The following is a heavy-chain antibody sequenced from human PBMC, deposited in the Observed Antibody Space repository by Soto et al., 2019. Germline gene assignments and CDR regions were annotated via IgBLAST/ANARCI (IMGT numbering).Heavy chain of an antibody. J-gene: IGHJ6*02. D-gene: IGHD3-3*01. Sequence: QVQLQESGPGLVKPSQTLSLTCTVSGGSISSGDYYWSWIRQPPGKGLEWIGYIYYSGSTYYNPSLKSRVTISVDTSKNQFSLELSSVTAADTAVYYCAREGLLRDASATFMDVWGQGTTVTVSS. CDR1: GGSISSGDYY. V-gene: IGHV4-30-4*01. CDR2: IYYSGST. CDR3: AREGLLRDASATFMDV.